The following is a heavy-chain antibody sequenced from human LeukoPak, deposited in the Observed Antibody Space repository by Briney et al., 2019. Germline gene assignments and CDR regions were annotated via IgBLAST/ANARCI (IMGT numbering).Heavy chain of an antibody. CDR2: IYYSGST. CDR1: GGSISSSSYY. Sequence: KPSETLSLTCTVSGGSISSSSYYWGWIPQPPGKGLEWIGSIYYSGSTYYNPSLKSRVTISVDTSKNQFSLKLSSVTAADTAVYYCARSSGYSSSGGLNWFDTWGQGTLVTVSS. D-gene: IGHD6-13*01. V-gene: IGHV4-39*01. CDR3: ARSSGYSSSGGLNWFDT. J-gene: IGHJ5*02.